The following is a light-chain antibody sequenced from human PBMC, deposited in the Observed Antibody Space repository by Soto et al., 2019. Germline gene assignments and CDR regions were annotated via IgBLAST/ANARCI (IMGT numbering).Light chain of an antibody. Sequence: DIPMTQSPSSLSASVGDRVTLTCRASQGISTYLAWYQQKQGKAPNLLIYAASTLQSGVPSRFSGSGSGTEFTLTISSLQPEDFATYYCQQLNSYPWTFGQGTKVEIK. V-gene: IGKV1-9*01. CDR1: QGISTY. CDR3: QQLNSYPWT. J-gene: IGKJ1*01. CDR2: AAS.